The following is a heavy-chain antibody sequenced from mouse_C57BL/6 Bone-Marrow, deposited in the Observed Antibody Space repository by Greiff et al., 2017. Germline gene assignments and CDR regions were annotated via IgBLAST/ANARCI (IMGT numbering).Heavy chain of an antibody. CDR2: IRNKANGYTT. CDR1: GFTFTDYY. CDR3: GRYCGYDGFAY. V-gene: IGHV7-3*01. J-gene: IGHJ3*01. Sequence: EVHLVESGGGLVQPGGSLSLSCAASGFTFTDYYMSWVRQPPGKALEWLGFIRNKANGYTTEYSASVKGRFTISRDNSQRILYLQMNALRAEDSATYYCGRYCGYDGFAYWGQGTLVTVAA. D-gene: IGHD2-2*01.